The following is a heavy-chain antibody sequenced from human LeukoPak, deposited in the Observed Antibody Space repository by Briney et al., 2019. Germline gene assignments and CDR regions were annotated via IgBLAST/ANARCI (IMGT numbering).Heavy chain of an antibody. Sequence: GGSLRLSCAASGCTFSSYSMNWVRQAPGKGLEWVSSISSSSSYIYYADSVKGRFTISRDNDKNLLYLQMNSLRAEDTAVYYCARDTSSSWASDYWGQGTLVTVSS. J-gene: IGHJ4*02. CDR1: GCTFSSYS. V-gene: IGHV3-21*01. CDR2: ISSSSSYI. D-gene: IGHD6-13*01. CDR3: ARDTSSSWASDY.